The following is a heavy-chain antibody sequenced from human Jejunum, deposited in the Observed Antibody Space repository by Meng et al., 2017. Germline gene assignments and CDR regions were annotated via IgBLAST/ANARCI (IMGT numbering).Heavy chain of an antibody. V-gene: IGHV3-23*01. CDR3: AKDSSDTAMVTSAFDI. CDR2: IDGSGGST. D-gene: IGHD5-18*01. Sequence: GGSLRLSCAASGFTFSSCAMNWVRQAAGQGLEWVSAIDGSGGSTYYADSVKGRFTVSRDNSKNTLYLQMNSLRVEDTAVYHCAKDSSDTAMVTSAFDIWGQGTMVTVSS. J-gene: IGHJ3*02. CDR1: GFTFSSCA.